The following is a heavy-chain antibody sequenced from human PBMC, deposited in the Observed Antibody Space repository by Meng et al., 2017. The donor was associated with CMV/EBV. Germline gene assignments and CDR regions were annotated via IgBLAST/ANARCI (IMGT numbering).Heavy chain of an antibody. D-gene: IGHD2-2*01. CDR1: EFTFSSYT. Sequence: GGSLRLSCAASEFTFSSYTMSWVRQAPGKGLEWVSSITPNSSYILYADSMKGRVTISRDNAKDSLYLQMNSPRAEDTAVYYCARIGLYPGRMYQLNAFDIWGQGTMVTVSS. J-gene: IGHJ3*02. V-gene: IGHV3-21*06. CDR3: ARIGLYPGRMYQLNAFDI. CDR2: ITPNSSYI.